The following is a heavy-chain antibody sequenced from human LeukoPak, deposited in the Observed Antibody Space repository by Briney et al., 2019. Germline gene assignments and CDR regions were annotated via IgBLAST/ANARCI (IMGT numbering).Heavy chain of an antibody. CDR2: IFHSGAI. D-gene: IGHD3-10*01. J-gene: IGHJ4*02. CDR3: ARLRSRGDLLYFDL. Sequence: SETLSLTCNVSGDSITSDSYYWAWIRQPPGKGLEWSGNIFHSGAIYYNPSLDSRLTLSGGTSNNPFSLTLTSATAADTAVYYCARLRSRGDLLYFDLWGQGALVTVSS. V-gene: IGHV4-39*02. CDR1: GDSITSDSYY.